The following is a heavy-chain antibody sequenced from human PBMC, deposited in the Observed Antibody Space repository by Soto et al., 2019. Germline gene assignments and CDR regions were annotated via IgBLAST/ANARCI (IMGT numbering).Heavy chain of an antibody. V-gene: IGHV1-18*01. D-gene: IGHD2-21*01. CDR2: ISAYNGNT. CDR3: ARDPLGGGGDPLGWFDP. CDR1: GYTFTSYG. J-gene: IGHJ5*02. Sequence: QVQLVQSGAEVKKPGASVKVSCKASGYTFTSYGISWVRQAPGQGLEWMGWISAYNGNTNYAQKRQGRVTMTTDTSTSTAYMELRSLRSDDTAVYYCARDPLGGGGDPLGWFDPWGQGTLVTVSS.